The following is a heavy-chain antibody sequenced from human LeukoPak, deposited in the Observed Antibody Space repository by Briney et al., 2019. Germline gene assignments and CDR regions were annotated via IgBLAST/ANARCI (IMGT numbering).Heavy chain of an antibody. J-gene: IGHJ3*02. D-gene: IGHD6-19*01. V-gene: IGHV3-23*01. CDR3: AKDSANYSGGWKGVGVFDI. Sequence: GGSLRLSCAASGFTFSSYAMSWVRQAPGKGLEWVSAISGSGGSTYYADSVKGRFTISRDNSKNTLYLQMNSLRAEDTAVYYCAKDSANYSGGWKGVGVFDIGGQGTMVTVSS. CDR2: ISGSGGST. CDR1: GFTFSSYA.